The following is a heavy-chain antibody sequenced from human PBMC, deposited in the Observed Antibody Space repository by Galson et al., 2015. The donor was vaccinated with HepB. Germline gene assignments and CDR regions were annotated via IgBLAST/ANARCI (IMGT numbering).Heavy chain of an antibody. V-gene: IGHV1-2*06. CDR2: INPNSGGT. Sequence: SVKVSCKASEYTFTDYHMHWVRQAPGQGLEWMGRINPNSGGTNYAQKFQGRVTMTRDTSISTAYMELSRLRSDDTAVYFCARTTVTPFDYWGQGTLVTVSS. J-gene: IGHJ4*02. CDR1: EYTFTDYH. CDR3: ARTTVTPFDY. D-gene: IGHD4-17*01.